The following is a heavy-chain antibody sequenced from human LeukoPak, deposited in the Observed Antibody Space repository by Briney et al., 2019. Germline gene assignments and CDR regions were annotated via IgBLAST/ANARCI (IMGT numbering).Heavy chain of an antibody. J-gene: IGHJ3*02. CDR1: GGSISSYY. CDR2: IYTSGST. CDR3: ATFDYADAFDI. Sequence: PSETLSLTCTVSGGSISSYYWSWIRQPAGKGLGWIGRIYTSGSTNYNPSLKSRVTMSVDTSKNQFSLKLSSVTAADTAVYYCATFDYADAFDIWGQGTMVTVSS. D-gene: IGHD4-17*01. V-gene: IGHV4-4*07.